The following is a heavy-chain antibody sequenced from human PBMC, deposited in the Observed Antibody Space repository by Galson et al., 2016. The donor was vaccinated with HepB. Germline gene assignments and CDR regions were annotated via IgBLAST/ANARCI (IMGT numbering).Heavy chain of an antibody. J-gene: IGHJ4*02. D-gene: IGHD6-19*01. CDR2: INNNGDNR. CDR1: GFTFSNCP. CDR3: VTWLQVHFDH. V-gene: IGHV3-23*01. Sequence: SLRLPCAASGFTFSNCPMIWVRQAPGKGLEWVATINNNGDNRHYADSVMGRFTISRDNFQNTVSLQMNSLRDDDTAVYYCVTWLQVHFDHWGRGILVTVSS.